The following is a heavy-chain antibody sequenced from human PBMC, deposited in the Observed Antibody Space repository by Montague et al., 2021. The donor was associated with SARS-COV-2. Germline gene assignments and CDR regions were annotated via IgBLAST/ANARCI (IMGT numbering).Heavy chain of an antibody. Sequence: SETLSLTCTVSGDSMNNYYWSWIRQPPRKGLEWIGYINYSGSTHXNPSLQSRVTLSKDTSKNQFSLRLTSVTAADTAMYFCARAPIYRSSWYAYFDYWGQGTLVTVSS. J-gene: IGHJ4*02. V-gene: IGHV4-59*01. D-gene: IGHD6-13*01. CDR1: GDSMNNYY. CDR2: INYSGST. CDR3: ARAPIYRSSWYAYFDY.